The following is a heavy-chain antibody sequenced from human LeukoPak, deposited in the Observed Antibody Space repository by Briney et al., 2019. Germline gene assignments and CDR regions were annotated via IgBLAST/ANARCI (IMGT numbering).Heavy chain of an antibody. V-gene: IGHV4-59*01. Sequence: SETLSLTCIVSGGSISTYHWNWIRQPPGKGLEWIGYMQSSGISKYNPSLKSRVNIFVDTSKNQFVLNLRSVTAADTAVYYCARDKRHSYGRYFDPWGQGMLVTVSS. D-gene: IGHD5-18*01. CDR3: ARDKRHSYGRYFDP. CDR1: GGSISTYH. J-gene: IGHJ4*02. CDR2: MQSSGIS.